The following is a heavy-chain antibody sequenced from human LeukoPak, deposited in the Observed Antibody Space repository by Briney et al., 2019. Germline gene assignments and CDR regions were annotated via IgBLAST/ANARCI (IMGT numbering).Heavy chain of an antibody. CDR2: ISYDGSNK. D-gene: IGHD5-18*01. CDR3: AREQLWDTLACSY. V-gene: IGHV3-30*04. CDR1: GFTFSSYA. Sequence: PGGSLRLSCRTSGFTFSSYAMHWVRQAPGKGLEWVAVISYDGSNKYYADSVKGRFTISRDNSKNTLYLQMNSLRAEDTAVYYCAREQLWDTLACSYWGQGTLVTVSS. J-gene: IGHJ4*02.